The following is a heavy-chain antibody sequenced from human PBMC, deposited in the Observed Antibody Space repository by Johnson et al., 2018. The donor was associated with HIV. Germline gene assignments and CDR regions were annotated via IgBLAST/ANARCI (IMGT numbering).Heavy chain of an antibody. D-gene: IGHD4-17*01. Sequence: QVQLVESGGGVVQPGGSLRLSCAASGFTFSSYGMHWVRQAPGKGLERVAFVRYDGSNKYYADSVKARFTNSRDNSKNPLYLQMNSLGIEDTAVYYCAKGPWGYGDYHAFDIWGQGTKVTVSS. CDR2: VRYDGSNK. J-gene: IGHJ3*02. CDR1: GFTFSSYG. CDR3: AKGPWGYGDYHAFDI. V-gene: IGHV3-30*02.